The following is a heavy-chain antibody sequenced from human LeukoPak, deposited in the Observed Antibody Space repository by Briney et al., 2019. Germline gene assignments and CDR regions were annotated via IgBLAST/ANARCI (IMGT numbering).Heavy chain of an antibody. J-gene: IGHJ4*02. CDR3: ARDRSCRSTRCYDFDY. V-gene: IGHV3-30*19. D-gene: IGHD2-2*01. CDR2: ISYDGSNK. Sequence: GGSLRLACAASGFTFSNYGIHWVGQAPGKGLEWVAVISYDGSNKYYADSVKGRFTISRDNSKNTLYLQMNSLRAEDTAVYYCARDRSCRSTRCYDFDYWGQGTQVTVSS. CDR1: GFTFSNYG.